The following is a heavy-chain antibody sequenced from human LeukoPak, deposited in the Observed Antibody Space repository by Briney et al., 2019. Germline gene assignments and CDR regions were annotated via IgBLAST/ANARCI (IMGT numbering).Heavy chain of an antibody. Sequence: GGSLRLSCVASGFTFGNYWMNWVRQAPGKGLEWVANIKYDGGATYYLDSVKGRFTISRDNAKSSLYLQMDSLRAEDTAVYYCNGPTYWGQGTLVTVSS. CDR3: NGPTY. CDR1: GFTFGNYW. D-gene: IGHD2-8*01. V-gene: IGHV3-7*05. CDR2: IKYDGGAT. J-gene: IGHJ4*02.